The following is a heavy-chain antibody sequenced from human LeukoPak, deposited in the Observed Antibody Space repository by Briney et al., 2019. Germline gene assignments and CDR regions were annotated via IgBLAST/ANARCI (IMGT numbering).Heavy chain of an antibody. J-gene: IGHJ4*02. Sequence: GGSLRPSCAASGFTFSSYAMSWVRQAPGKGLEWVSSISSSSSYIYYADSVKGRFTISRDNAKNSLYLQMNSLRAEDTAVYYCARDKVPAGYWGQGTLVTVSS. CDR2: ISSSSSYI. CDR1: GFTFSSYA. V-gene: IGHV3-21*01. CDR3: ARDKVPAGY.